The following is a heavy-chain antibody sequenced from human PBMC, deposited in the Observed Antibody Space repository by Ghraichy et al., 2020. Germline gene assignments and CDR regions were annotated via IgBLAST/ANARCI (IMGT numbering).Heavy chain of an antibody. CDR2: INHSGST. Sequence: SQTLSLTCAVYGGSFSGYYWSWIRQPPGKGLEWIGEINHSGSTNYNPSLKSRVTISVDTSKNQFSLKLSSVTAADTAVYYCARVPQQLVRNYYYYGMDVWGQGTTVTVSS. CDR3: ARVPQQLVRNYYYYGMDV. D-gene: IGHD6-13*01. J-gene: IGHJ6*02. CDR1: GGSFSGYY. V-gene: IGHV4-34*01.